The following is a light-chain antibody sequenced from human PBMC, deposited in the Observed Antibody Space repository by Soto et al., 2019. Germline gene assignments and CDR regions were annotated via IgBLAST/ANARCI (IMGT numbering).Light chain of an antibody. CDR1: GSDIGSYKY. J-gene: IGLJ1*01. V-gene: IGLV2-14*01. CDR2: EVG. Sequence: QSALTQPASVSGSPGQSITISCTGTGSDIGSYKYVSWYQQHPGKAPKLIIFEVGNRPSGVSDRFSGSKSGNTASLTISGLQPEDEADYYCSSYTSISSLVVFGTGTKLTVL. CDR3: SSYTSISSLVV.